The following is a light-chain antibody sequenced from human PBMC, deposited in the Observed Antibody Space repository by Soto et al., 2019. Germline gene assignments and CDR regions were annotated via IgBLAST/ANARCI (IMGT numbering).Light chain of an antibody. V-gene: IGLV2-14*01. CDR2: EVT. J-gene: IGLJ3*02. CDR3: SSYTSSNTLV. Sequence: QSALTQPAFVSGSPGKSVTISCTGTSSDVGGYNYVSWYQQRPGKAPKLMIFEVTNRPSGVSNRFSGSKSDNTASLTISGLQAEDEADYYCSSYTSSNTLVFGGGTKLTVL. CDR1: SSDVGGYNY.